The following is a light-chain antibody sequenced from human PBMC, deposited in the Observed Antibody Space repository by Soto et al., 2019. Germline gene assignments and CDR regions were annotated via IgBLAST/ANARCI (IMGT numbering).Light chain of an antibody. CDR2: EVR. CDR3: NSYTSSTTWV. CDR1: SSDVGRYNY. J-gene: IGLJ3*02. V-gene: IGLV2-14*01. Sequence: QSVLTQPASVSGSPGQSITISCTGTSSDVGRYNYVSWYQQHPGKAPKLMIYEVRNRPSGVSSRFSGSKSGNTASLIISGLQAEDEAEYYCNSYTSSTTWVFGGGTKLTVL.